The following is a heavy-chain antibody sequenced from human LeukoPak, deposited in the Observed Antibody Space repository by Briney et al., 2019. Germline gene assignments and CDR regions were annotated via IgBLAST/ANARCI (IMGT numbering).Heavy chain of an antibody. D-gene: IGHD2-21*02. Sequence: ASVKVSCKASGYTFTGYYIHWVRQAPGQGLEWMGIINPSGGSTSYPQKFQGRVTMARDTSTSTVYMELSSLRSEDTAVYYCAREGVVVTGIPFDYWGQGTLVTVSS. CDR3: AREGVVVTGIPFDY. CDR2: INPSGGST. V-gene: IGHV1-46*01. CDR1: GYTFTGYY. J-gene: IGHJ4*02.